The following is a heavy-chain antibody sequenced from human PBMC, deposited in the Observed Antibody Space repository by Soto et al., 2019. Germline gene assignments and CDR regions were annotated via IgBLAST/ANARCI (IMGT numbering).Heavy chain of an antibody. Sequence: SRTLSLTCAISGDRVSSNSAAWNWIRQSPSRGLEWLGRTYYRSKWYNDYAVSVKSRITINPDTPKNQVSLQLNSVTPEDTAVYYCARGSEYDYIWGSYRSPYYFDYWGQGTLVTVSS. V-gene: IGHV6-1*01. CDR2: TYYRSKWYN. CDR1: GDRVSSNSAA. CDR3: ARGSEYDYIWGSYRSPYYFDY. J-gene: IGHJ4*02. D-gene: IGHD3-16*02.